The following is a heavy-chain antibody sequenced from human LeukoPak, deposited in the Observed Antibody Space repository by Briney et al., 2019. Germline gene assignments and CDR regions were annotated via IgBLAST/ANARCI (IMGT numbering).Heavy chain of an antibody. V-gene: IGHV3-66*01. Sequence: GGSLRLSCAASGFTFSNAWMSWVRQAPGKGLEWVSVIFSGGSTYYVDSVKGRFTISRDNSKNTLYLQMNSLRAEDTAVYYCAREGPINNGDLDYWGQGTLVTVSS. CDR3: AREGPINNGDLDY. CDR2: IFSGGST. CDR1: GFTFSNAW. D-gene: IGHD1/OR15-1a*01. J-gene: IGHJ4*02.